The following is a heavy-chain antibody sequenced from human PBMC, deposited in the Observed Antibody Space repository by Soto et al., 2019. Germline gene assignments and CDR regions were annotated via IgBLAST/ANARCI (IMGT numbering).Heavy chain of an antibody. CDR2: INPNSGGT. D-gene: IGHD2-2*01. CDR1: GYTFTGYY. CDR3: ARDQDCSSTSCYFELAD. J-gene: IGHJ4*02. Sequence: QVQLVQSGAEVKKPGASVKVSCKASGYTFTGYYMHWVRQAPGQGLEWLGWINPNSGGTNYAQKFPGWGTMTRVTAVSPADTELSRLTSADTAVYYCARDQDCSSTSCYFELADWRQAPLVTVSS. V-gene: IGHV1-2*04.